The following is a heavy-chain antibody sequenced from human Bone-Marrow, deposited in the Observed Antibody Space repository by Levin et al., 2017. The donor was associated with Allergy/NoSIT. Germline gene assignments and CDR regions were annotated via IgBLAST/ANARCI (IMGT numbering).Heavy chain of an antibody. CDR1: GFTFSSYA. J-gene: IGHJ6*02. Sequence: GESLKISCAASGFTFSSYAMHWVRQAPGKGLEWVAVISYDGSNKYYADSVKGRFTISRDNSKNTLYLQMNSLRAEDTAVYYCARDWADIVVVPAAIFGGSGYGMDVWGQGTTVTVSS. CDR3: ARDWADIVVVPAAIFGGSGYGMDV. D-gene: IGHD2-2*02. CDR2: ISYDGSNK. V-gene: IGHV3-30*04.